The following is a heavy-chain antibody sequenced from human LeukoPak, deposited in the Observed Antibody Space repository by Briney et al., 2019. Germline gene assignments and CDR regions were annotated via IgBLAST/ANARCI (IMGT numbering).Heavy chain of an antibody. D-gene: IGHD1-26*01. CDR3: ARAGSLGATVFDY. CDR2: ISSSSSYI. CDR1: GFTFSSYS. J-gene: IGHJ4*02. V-gene: IGHV3-21*01. Sequence: GGSLRLSCAASGFTFSSYSMNWVRQAPGKGLEWVSSISSSSSYIYYADSVKGRFTISRDNAKNSLYLQMNSLRAEDTAVYYCARAGSLGATVFDYWGQGTLVTVSS.